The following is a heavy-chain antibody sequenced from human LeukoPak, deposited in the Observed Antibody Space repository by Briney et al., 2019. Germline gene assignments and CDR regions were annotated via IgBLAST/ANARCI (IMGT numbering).Heavy chain of an antibody. CDR3: AREGSGSSLGAFDI. CDR1: GFTFSSYW. D-gene: IGHD3-3*01. CDR2: ISSSGSTI. Sequence: GGSLRLTCAASGFTFSSYWMSWVRQAPGKGLEWVSYISSSGSTIYYADSVKGRFTISRDNAKSSLYLQMNSLRAEDTAVYYCAREGSGSSLGAFDIWGQGTMVTVSS. J-gene: IGHJ3*02. V-gene: IGHV3-48*04.